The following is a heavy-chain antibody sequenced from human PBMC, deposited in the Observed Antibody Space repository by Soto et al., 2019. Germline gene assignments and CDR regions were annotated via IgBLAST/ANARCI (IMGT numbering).Heavy chain of an antibody. CDR2: ISYDGSNK. D-gene: IGHD3-22*01. V-gene: IGHV3-30-3*01. J-gene: IGHJ4*02. CDR1: GITFRSYA. Sequence: LRLSCAASGITFRSYAMHWGRQAPGKGLEWVAVISYDGSNKYYADSVKGRFTISRDNSKNTLYLQMNSLRAEDTAVYYCASYYDSSGSYYFDYWGQGTLVTVSS. CDR3: ASYYDSSGSYYFDY.